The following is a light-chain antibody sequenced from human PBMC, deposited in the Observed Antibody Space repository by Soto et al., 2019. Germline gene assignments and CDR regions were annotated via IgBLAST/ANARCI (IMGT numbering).Light chain of an antibody. J-gene: IGLJ1*01. CDR2: LEGSGSY. CDR3: ETWVSNTYV. Sequence: QPVLTQSSSASASLGSSVKLTCTLSSGHSSYIIAWHQQQPGKAPRYLMKLEGSGSYNTGSGVPDRFSGSSSGADRYLTISNLQFEDEADYYCETWVSNTYVFGTGTKPTVL. CDR1: SGHSSYI. V-gene: IGLV4-60*02.